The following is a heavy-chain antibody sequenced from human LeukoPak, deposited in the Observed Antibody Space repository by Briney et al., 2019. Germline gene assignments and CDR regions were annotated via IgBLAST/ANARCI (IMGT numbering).Heavy chain of an antibody. CDR1: GGSISSYY. J-gene: IGHJ4*02. V-gene: IGHV4-59*01. Sequence: SETLSLTCTVSGGSISSYYWSWLRQPPGKGLEWIGYIYYSGSTNYNPSLKSRVTISVDTSKNQFSLKLSSVTAADTAVYYCARAPHYDSSGYYFDYWGQGTLVTVSS. CDR2: IYYSGST. CDR3: ARAPHYDSSGYYFDY. D-gene: IGHD3-22*01.